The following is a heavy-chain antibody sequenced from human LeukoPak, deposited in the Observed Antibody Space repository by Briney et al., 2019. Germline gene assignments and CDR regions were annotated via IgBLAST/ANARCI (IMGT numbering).Heavy chain of an antibody. CDR3: ARGYYGSGSYKGIDY. D-gene: IGHD3-10*01. V-gene: IGHV1-69*06. J-gene: IGHJ4*02. Sequence: SVKVSCKASGGTFSSYAISWVRQAPGQGLEWMGGIIPIFGTANYAQKFQGRVTITADKSTSTAYMELSSLRSEDTAVYYCARGYYGSGSYKGIDYWGQGTLVTVSS. CDR1: GGTFSSYA. CDR2: IIPIFGTA.